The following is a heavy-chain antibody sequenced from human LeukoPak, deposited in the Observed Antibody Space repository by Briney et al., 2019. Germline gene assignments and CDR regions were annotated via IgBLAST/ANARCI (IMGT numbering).Heavy chain of an antibody. CDR1: GGAFSSYA. J-gene: IGHJ4*02. D-gene: IGHD2-21*02. Sequence: SVKVSCKASGGAFSSYAISWERQAPGQGLEWMGRIIPIFGTANYAQKFQGRVTITTDESTSTAYMELSSLRSEDTAVYYCASQHAYCGGDCYRFDYWGQGTLVTVSS. CDR3: ASQHAYCGGDCYRFDY. V-gene: IGHV1-69*05. CDR2: IIPIFGTA.